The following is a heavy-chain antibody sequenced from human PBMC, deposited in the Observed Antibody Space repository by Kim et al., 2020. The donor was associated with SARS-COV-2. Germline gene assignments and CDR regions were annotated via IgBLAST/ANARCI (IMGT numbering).Heavy chain of an antibody. CDR3: ARVGRSAAAAARQFDY. CDR1: GGSISSGDYY. V-gene: IGHV4-30-4*01. Sequence: SETLSLTCTVSGGSISSGDYYWSWIRQPPGKGLEWIGYIYYSGSTYYNPSLKSRVTISVDTSKNQFSLKLSSVTAADTAVYYCARVGRSAAAAARQFDYWGQGTLVTVSS. CDR2: IYYSGST. D-gene: IGHD6-13*01. J-gene: IGHJ4*02.